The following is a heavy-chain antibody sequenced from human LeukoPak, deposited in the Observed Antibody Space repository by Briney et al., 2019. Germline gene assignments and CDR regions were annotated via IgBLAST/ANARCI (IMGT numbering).Heavy chain of an antibody. D-gene: IGHD2-2*01. V-gene: IGHV1-2*06. CDR2: INPNSGGT. CDR1: GYTFTGYY. CDR3: ASGVVPAAIGWNWFDP. J-gene: IGHJ5*02. Sequence: ASVKVSCKASGYTFTGYYMHWVRQAPGQGLEWMGRINPNSGGTNYAQKFQGRVTMTRDTSISTAYMELSRLRSDDTAVYYCASGVVPAAIGWNWFDPSGQGTLVTVSS.